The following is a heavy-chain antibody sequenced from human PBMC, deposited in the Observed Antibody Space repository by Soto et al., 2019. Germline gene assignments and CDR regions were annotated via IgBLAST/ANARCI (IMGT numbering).Heavy chain of an antibody. CDR1: GFTFSSYS. D-gene: IGHD3-10*01. V-gene: IGHV3-21*01. CDR3: ARNGGEGYGMDV. J-gene: IGHJ6*02. Sequence: EVQLVESGGGLVKPGGSLRLSCAASGFTFSSYSMNWVRQAPGKGLEWVSSISSSSSYIYYADSVKGRFTNSRDNAKNSLYLQMNSLRAEDTAVYYCARNGGEGYGMDVWGQGTTVTVSS. CDR2: ISSSSSYI.